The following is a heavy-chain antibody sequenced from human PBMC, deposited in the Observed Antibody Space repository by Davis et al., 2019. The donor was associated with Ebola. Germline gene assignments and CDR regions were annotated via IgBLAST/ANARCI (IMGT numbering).Heavy chain of an antibody. Sequence: GESLKISCAASGFTFSSYAMSWVRQAPGKGLEWVSAISGSGGSTYYADSVKGRFTISRDNSKNTLYLQMNSLRDEDTAVYYCARDHVAARLTLDYWGQGTLVTVSS. CDR1: GFTFSSYA. D-gene: IGHD6-6*01. CDR2: ISGSGGST. V-gene: IGHV3-23*01. J-gene: IGHJ4*02. CDR3: ARDHVAARLTLDY.